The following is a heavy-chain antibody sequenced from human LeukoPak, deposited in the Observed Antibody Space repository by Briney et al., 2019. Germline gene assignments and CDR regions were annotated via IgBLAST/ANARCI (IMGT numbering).Heavy chain of an antibody. CDR3: ARDFSSSSTVYYYYYIDV. V-gene: IGHV4-39*07. D-gene: IGHD6-6*01. J-gene: IGHJ6*03. CDR1: GGSISSRPYY. Sequence: PSETLSLTCTVSGGSISSRPYYWGWVRQPPGKGLEWIGTISYSGTTYYSPSLKSRVTISLDTSKNQFSLKLSSVPAADTAIYYCARDFSSSSTVYYYYYIDVWGKGTTVTVSS. CDR2: ISYSGTT.